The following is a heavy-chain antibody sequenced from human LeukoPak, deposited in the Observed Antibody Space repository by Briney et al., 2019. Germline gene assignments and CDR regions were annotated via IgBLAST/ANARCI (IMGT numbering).Heavy chain of an antibody. Sequence: GGSLRLSCAASGFTFSSYSMNWVRQAPGKGLEWVSSISSSSSYIYYADSVKGRFTISRDNAKNSLYLQMNSLRAEDTAVYYCAKDGRQRKTYFYGSGSANGFDIWGPGTMVTVSS. D-gene: IGHD3-10*01. CDR1: GFTFSSYS. CDR3: AKDGRQRKTYFYGSGSANGFDI. J-gene: IGHJ3*02. V-gene: IGHV3-21*01. CDR2: ISSSSSYI.